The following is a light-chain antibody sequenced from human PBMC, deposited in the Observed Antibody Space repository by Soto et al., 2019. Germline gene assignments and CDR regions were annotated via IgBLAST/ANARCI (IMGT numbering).Light chain of an antibody. CDR2: DVS. CDR1: SSDVGDYNY. V-gene: IGLV2-11*01. Sequence: QSVLTQPRSVSGSPGQSVTISCTGTSSDVGDYNYVSWYQQHPGKAPKLMIYDVSKRPSGVPDRFSGSKSGKTASLTISGLQAEDEADYYCCSYAGSSWVFGGGTKLTVL. J-gene: IGLJ3*02. CDR3: CSYAGSSWV.